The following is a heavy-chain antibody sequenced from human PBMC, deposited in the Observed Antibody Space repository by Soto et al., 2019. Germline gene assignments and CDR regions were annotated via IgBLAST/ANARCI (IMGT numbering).Heavy chain of an antibody. CDR1: GFTFSSYA. CDR2: ISYDGSNK. Sequence: PGGSLRLSCAASGFTFSSYAMHWVRQAPGKGLEWVAVISYDGSNKYYADPVKGRFTISRDNSKNTLYLQMNSLRAEDTAVYYCAGGVAVAGTADYWGQGTLVPVSS. J-gene: IGHJ4*02. D-gene: IGHD6-19*01. V-gene: IGHV3-30-3*01. CDR3: AGGVAVAGTADY.